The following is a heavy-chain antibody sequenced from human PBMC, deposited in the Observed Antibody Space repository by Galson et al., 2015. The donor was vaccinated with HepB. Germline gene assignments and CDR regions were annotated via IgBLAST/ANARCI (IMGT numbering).Heavy chain of an antibody. CDR3: ARVGSGEYFQD. Sequence: SLRLSCAASGFTFSSFGMHWVRQAPGKGLEWVAVIWSDGSNKYYADSVKGRFTISRDNSKNTLYLQTNSLRADDTAVYYCARVGSGEYFQDWGQGTPVSVSS. CDR1: GFTFSSFG. V-gene: IGHV3-33*01. D-gene: IGHD6-19*01. J-gene: IGHJ1*01. CDR2: IWSDGSNK.